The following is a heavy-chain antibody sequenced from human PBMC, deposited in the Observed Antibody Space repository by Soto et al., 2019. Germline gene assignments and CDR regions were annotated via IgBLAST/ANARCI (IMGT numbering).Heavy chain of an antibody. CDR1: GGTFSSYA. Sequence: GASVKVSCKASGGTFSSYAISWVRQAPGQGLEWMGGIIPIFGTANYAQKFQGRVTMTRDTSTSTVYMELSSLRSEDTAVYYCARDSRTTGAFDIWGQGTMVTVSS. V-gene: IGHV1-69*05. J-gene: IGHJ3*02. CDR2: IIPIFGTA. CDR3: ARDSRTTGAFDI. D-gene: IGHD1-1*01.